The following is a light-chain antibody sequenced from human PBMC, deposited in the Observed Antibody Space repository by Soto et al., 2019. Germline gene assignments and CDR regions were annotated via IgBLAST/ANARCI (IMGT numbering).Light chain of an antibody. CDR2: GAS. V-gene: IGKV3-20*01. J-gene: IGKJ2*01. CDR3: QQSGSSFYT. CDR1: QSVSSAY. Sequence: EIVLTQSPGTLSLSPGERATLSCRASQSVSSAYLAWYQQIPGQAPLLLIYGASSRATGIPDRFSGRGSGTDFTLTISVLEPEDVAVYYCQQSGSSFYTFGQGTKLEIK.